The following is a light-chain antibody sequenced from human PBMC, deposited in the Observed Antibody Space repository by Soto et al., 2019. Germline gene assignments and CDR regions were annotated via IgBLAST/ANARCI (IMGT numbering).Light chain of an antibody. V-gene: IGLV2-8*01. J-gene: IGLJ2*01. CDR3: TSYANRDTLL. CDR2: DVI. Sequence: QSALTQPPSASGSPRQSVTISCTGTSSDVGNYDYVSWYQQHPAKAPKLMIYDVIKRPSGVPDRFSGSKSGNTASLTVSGLQAEDEADYYCTSYANRDTLLFGGGTKVTVL. CDR1: SSDVGNYDY.